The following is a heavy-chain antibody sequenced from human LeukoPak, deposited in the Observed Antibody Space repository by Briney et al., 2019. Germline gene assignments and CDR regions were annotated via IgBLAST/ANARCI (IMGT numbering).Heavy chain of an antibody. CDR2: TSYNGNT. V-gene: IGHV1-18*04. Sequence: ASVKVSCKASGYTFSNYGISWVRQAPGLGLEWMGWTSYNGNTNYAQKFQDRVTMTTDTSTTTAYMELRSLESDDTAVYYCARHSGSGWRALGYWGQGTLVTVSS. D-gene: IGHD6-19*01. J-gene: IGHJ4*02. CDR3: ARHSGSGWRALGY. CDR1: GYTFSNYG.